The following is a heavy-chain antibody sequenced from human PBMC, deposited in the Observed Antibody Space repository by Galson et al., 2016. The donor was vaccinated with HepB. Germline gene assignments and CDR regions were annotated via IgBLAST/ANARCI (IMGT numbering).Heavy chain of an antibody. V-gene: IGHV3-33*05. Sequence: SLRLSCAASGFTFSNYDIKWIRQAPGKGLEWVALISRDGSNKYYVDSVKGRFTISRDNSKNTLFLQMNSMRVEDTAIYYCARAVWQWLVPSDYWGQGTLVTVSS. CDR3: ARAVWQWLVPSDY. CDR2: ISRDGSNK. D-gene: IGHD6-19*01. CDR1: GFTFSNYD. J-gene: IGHJ4*02.